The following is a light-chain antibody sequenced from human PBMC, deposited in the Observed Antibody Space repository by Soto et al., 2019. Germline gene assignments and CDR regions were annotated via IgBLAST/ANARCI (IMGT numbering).Light chain of an antibody. CDR2: KAS. V-gene: IGKV1-5*03. CDR1: QTIINW. J-gene: IGKJ1*01. CDR3: PPHHRHSWS. Sequence: DIEILGGPRTISKSVVDRVTITFRASQTIINWLAWYQQKPGKAPKLLIYKASTLEGEVPSRFSGSGSETEFTLTITSLQPDQSATYECPPHHRHSWSFGQAITV.